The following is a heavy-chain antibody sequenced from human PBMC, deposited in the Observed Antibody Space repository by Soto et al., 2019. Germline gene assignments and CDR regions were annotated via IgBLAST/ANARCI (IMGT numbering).Heavy chain of an antibody. V-gene: IGHV4-31*03. CDR1: GGSISSGGYY. J-gene: IGHJ6*02. D-gene: IGHD6-13*01. CDR3: ARDLIQQLPPWDYYGMDV. Sequence: SETLSLTCTVSGGSISSGGYYWSWIRQHPGKGLEWIGYIYYSGSTYYNPSLKSRVTISVDTSKNQFSLKLSSVTAADTAVYYCARDLIQQLPPWDYYGMDVWGQGTTVTVSS. CDR2: IYYSGST.